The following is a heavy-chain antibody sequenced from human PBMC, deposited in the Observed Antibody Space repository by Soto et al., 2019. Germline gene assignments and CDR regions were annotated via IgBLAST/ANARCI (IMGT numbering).Heavy chain of an antibody. CDR1: GFSVTSNY. J-gene: IGHJ4*02. D-gene: IGHD3-9*01. CDR2: IYAGGNT. Sequence: GGSLRLSCAASGFSVTSNYMTWFRQAPGKGLECVSVIYAGGNTYYPDSVKGRFTISSDNSKNTLFLQMNNLRAEDTAVYYCARVTTFYDILTSSYALNYFDYWGQGTRVTV. CDR3: ARVTTFYDILTSSYALNYFDY. V-gene: IGHV3-53*01.